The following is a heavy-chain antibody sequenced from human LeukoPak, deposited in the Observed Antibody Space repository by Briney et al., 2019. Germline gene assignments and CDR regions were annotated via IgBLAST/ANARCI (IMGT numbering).Heavy chain of an antibody. CDR2: IGTAGDT. D-gene: IGHD6-19*01. Sequence: GSLRLSCAASGFTFSGYDMHWVRQATGKGLEWVSAIGTAGDTYYPGSVKGRFTISRENAKNSLYLQMNSLRAGDTAVYYCARSRGSSGWFDYWGQGTLVTVSS. V-gene: IGHV3-13*01. CDR3: ARSRGSSGWFDY. J-gene: IGHJ4*02. CDR1: GFTFSGYD.